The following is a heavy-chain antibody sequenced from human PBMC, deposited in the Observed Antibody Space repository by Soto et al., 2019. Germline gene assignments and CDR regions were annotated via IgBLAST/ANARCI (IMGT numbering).Heavy chain of an antibody. CDR2: LNPNSGGT. V-gene: IGHV1-2*02. J-gene: IGHJ5*02. D-gene: IGHD3-9*01. CDR3: ARSPTYDDILTGYYVGNWFDP. CDR1: GYTFTGYY. Sequence: ASVKVSCKASGYTFTGYYMHWVRHAPGQGLGWMGWLNPNSGGTNYAQKFQGRVTMTRDTSISTAYMELSRLRSDDTAVYYCARSPTYDDILTGYYVGNWFDPWGQGTLVTVSS.